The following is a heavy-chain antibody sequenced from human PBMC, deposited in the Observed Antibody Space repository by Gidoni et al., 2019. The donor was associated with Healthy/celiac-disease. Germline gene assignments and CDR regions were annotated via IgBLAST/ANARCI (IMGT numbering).Heavy chain of an antibody. CDR2: ISYDGSNK. Sequence: QVQLVESGGGVVQPGRSLRLSCAASGFTFRSYAMHWVRQAPGKGLEWVAVISYDGSNKYYADSVKGRFTISRDNSKNTLYLQMNSLRAEDTAVYYCARDIQVAGTVPFDYWGQGTLVTVSS. CDR3: ARDIQVAGTVPFDY. J-gene: IGHJ4*02. CDR1: GFTFRSYA. V-gene: IGHV3-30-3*01. D-gene: IGHD6-19*01.